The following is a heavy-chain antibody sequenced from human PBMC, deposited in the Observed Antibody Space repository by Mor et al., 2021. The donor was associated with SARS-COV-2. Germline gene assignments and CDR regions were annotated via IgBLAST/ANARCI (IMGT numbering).Heavy chain of an antibody. V-gene: IGHV3-74*01. CDR2: IKNHESET. CDR1: GFTLSEYW. Sequence: LSCAASGFTLSEYWMYWVRQAPERGLEWVSRIKNHESETLYADSVKGRFTISRDYAKNTLYLQMNSLTTEDTAVYYCARENWGSDSWGQGTL. CDR3: ARENWGSDS. D-gene: IGHD7-27*01. J-gene: IGHJ4*02.